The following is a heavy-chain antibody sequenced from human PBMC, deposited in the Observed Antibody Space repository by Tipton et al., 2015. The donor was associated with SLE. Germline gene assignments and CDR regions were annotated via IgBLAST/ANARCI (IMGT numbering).Heavy chain of an antibody. D-gene: IGHD3-22*01. CDR3: ACRTSSEFYYVMDV. J-gene: IGHJ6*02. CDR1: GLNFANYW. CDR2: IYPDDSDT. V-gene: IGHV5-51*03. Sequence: VQLVQSGAEVKKPGESLKISCKGSGLNFANYWIGWVRQLPGKGLEWMGIIYPDDSDTRYSPSFQGHVTISADKSIKTAYLQWSSLKASDTGIYYCACRTSSEFYYVMDVWGQGTSITVSS.